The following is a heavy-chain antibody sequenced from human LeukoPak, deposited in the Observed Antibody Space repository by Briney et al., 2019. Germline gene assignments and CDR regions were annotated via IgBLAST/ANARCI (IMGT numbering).Heavy chain of an antibody. V-gene: IGHV3-7*01. J-gene: IGHJ4*02. CDR2: IKQDGSEK. CDR3: ARDSSSWPY. D-gene: IGHD6-13*01. Sequence: PGGSLRLSCAVSGFTSSSYWMSWVRQAPGKGLEWVANIKQDGSEKYYVDSVKGRFTISRDNAKNSLYLQMNSLRAEDTAVYYCARDSSSWPYWGQGTLVTVSS. CDR1: GFTSSSYW.